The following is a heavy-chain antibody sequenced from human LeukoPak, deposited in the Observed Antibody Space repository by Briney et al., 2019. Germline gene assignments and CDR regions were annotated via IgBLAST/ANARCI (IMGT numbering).Heavy chain of an antibody. D-gene: IGHD3-16*01. CDR2: VYYSGST. CDR3: ARAGRIRLGNYYYYYMDV. CDR1: GGSISSNNYY. V-gene: IGHV4-39*07. J-gene: IGHJ6*03. Sequence: PSETLSLTCTVSGGSISSNNYYWGWIRQPPGKGLEWIGNVYYSGSTYYNPSLKSRVTISVDTSKNQFSLKLSSVTAADTAVYYCARAGRIRLGNYYYYYMDVWGKGTTVTVSS.